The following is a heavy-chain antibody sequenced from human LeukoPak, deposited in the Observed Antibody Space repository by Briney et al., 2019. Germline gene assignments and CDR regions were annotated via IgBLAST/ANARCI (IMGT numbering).Heavy chain of an antibody. V-gene: IGHV1-3*01. CDR3: ARDILTGYSWFDP. D-gene: IGHD3-9*01. J-gene: IGHJ5*02. CDR2: INAGNGNA. Sequence: SVKVSCKASGYTFTSYAMHWVRQAPGQRLEWMGWINAGNGNAKYSQKFQGRVTITRDTSASTAYMELSSLRSEDTAVYYCARDILTGYSWFDPWGQGTLVTVSS. CDR1: GYTFTSYA.